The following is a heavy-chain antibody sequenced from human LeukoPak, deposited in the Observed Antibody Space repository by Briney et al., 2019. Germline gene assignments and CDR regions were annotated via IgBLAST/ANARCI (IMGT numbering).Heavy chain of an antibody. CDR1: GFTFSSYS. CDR3: ARSMVRGVTTPPDY. Sequence: PGGSLRLSCAASGFTFSSYSMNWVRQAPGKGLEWVSYISSRSSTIYYADSVKGRFTISRDNAKNSLYLQMNSLRDEDTAVYYCARSMVRGVTTPPDYWGQGTLVTVSS. D-gene: IGHD3-10*01. J-gene: IGHJ4*02. V-gene: IGHV3-48*02. CDR2: ISSRSSTI.